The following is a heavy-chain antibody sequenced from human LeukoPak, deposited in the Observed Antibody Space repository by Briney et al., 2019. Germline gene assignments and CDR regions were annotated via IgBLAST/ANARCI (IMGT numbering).Heavy chain of an antibody. CDR1: GYTFTSYG. J-gene: IGHJ4*02. V-gene: IGHV1-18*01. CDR2: ISTDNGST. CDR3: ARGDPTIPAAGFDY. D-gene: IGHD6-13*01. Sequence: ASVKVSCKASGYTFTSYGISWVRQAPGQGLEWVGWISTDNGSTNFAQKVQGRVTMTTDTSTSTAYMDLRSLRSDDTAVYYCARGDPTIPAAGFDYWGQGTLVTVSS.